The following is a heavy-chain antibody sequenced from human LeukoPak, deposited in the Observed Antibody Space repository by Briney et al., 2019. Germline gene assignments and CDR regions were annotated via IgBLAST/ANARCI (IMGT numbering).Heavy chain of an antibody. J-gene: IGHJ4*02. V-gene: IGHV3-30*03. CDR2: ISYDGSNK. Sequence: GGSLRLSCAASGFTFSSYGMHWVRQAPGKGLEWVAVISYDGSNKYYADSVKGRFTISRDNSKNTLYLQMNSLRAEDTAVYYCARGVAGSYYFDYWGQGTLVTVSS. CDR1: GFTFSSYG. D-gene: IGHD6-19*01. CDR3: ARGVAGSYYFDY.